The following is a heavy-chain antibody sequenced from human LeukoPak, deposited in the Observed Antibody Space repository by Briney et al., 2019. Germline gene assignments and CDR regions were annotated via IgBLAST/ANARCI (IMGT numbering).Heavy chain of an antibody. J-gene: IGHJ6*02. D-gene: IGHD1-26*01. V-gene: IGHV3-9*01. CDR3: AKVVHSGSYGESYYYYGMDV. Sequence: GGSLRLSCAASGFTFDDYAMHWVRQAPGKGLEWVSGISWNSGSIGYADSVKGRFTISRDNAKNTLYLQMNSLRAEDTAVYYCAKVVHSGSYGESYYYYGMDVWGQGTTVTVSS. CDR2: ISWNSGSI. CDR1: GFTFDDYA.